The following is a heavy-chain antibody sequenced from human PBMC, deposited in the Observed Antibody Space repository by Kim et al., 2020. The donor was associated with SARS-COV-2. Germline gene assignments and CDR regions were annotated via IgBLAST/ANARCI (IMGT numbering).Heavy chain of an antibody. J-gene: IGHJ1*01. V-gene: IGHV4-34*01. Sequence: SETLSLTCAVYGASLSDFQWTWICQTPGKGLEWIGEINDSGKSDYNPSLRSRISISIDTSKKQFSLKLSSVTAADTAIYYCAAGAPGHWGQGTLVTVSP. CDR2: INDSGKS. CDR3: AAGAPGH. CDR1: GASLSDFQ.